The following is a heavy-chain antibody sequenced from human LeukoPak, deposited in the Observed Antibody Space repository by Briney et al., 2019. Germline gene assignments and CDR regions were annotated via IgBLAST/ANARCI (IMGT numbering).Heavy chain of an antibody. Sequence: SETLSLTCTVSGGSISSYYWSWIRQPPGKGLEWIGYIYYSGSTNYNPSLKSRVTISVDTSKNQFSLKLSSVTAADTAVYYCAREPSYSSSGAFDIWGQGTMVTVSS. J-gene: IGHJ3*02. CDR2: IYYSGST. D-gene: IGHD6-6*01. CDR1: GGSISSYY. V-gene: IGHV4-59*12. CDR3: AREPSYSSSGAFDI.